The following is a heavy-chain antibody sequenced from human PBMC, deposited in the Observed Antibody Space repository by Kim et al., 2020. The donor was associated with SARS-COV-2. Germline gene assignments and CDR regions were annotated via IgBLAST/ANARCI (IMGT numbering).Heavy chain of an antibody. V-gene: IGHV4-34*01. J-gene: IGHJ6*02. CDR2: INHSGST. Sequence: SETLSLTCAVYGGSFSGYYWSWIRQPPGKGLEWIGEINHSGSTNYNPSLKSRVTISVDTSKNQFSLKLSSVTAADTAVYYCARRRRWLNYYYGMDVWGQGTTVTVSS. CDR1: GGSFSGYY. D-gene: IGHD5-12*01. CDR3: ARRRRWLNYYYGMDV.